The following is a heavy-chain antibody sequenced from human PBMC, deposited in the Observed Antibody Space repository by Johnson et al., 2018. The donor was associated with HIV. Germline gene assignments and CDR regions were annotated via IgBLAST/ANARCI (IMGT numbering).Heavy chain of an antibody. CDR3: AKNNEVWELLPVDAFDF. D-gene: IGHD1-26*01. Sequence: QVQLVESGGGVVQPGRSLRLSCAASGFTFSSYAMHWVRQAPGKGLEWVAVISYDGDNEYSADSVKGQFTISRDNSKNTLYLEMNSLRVEDTAVYYGAKNNEVWELLPVDAFDFWGQGTLITVSS. V-gene: IGHV3-30*18. CDR1: GFTFSSYA. J-gene: IGHJ3*01. CDR2: ISYDGDNE.